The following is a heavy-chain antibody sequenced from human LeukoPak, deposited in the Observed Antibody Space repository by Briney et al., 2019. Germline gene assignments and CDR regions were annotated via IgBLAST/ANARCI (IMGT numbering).Heavy chain of an antibody. D-gene: IGHD2-8*01. CDR2: IYYSGNT. Sequence: SETLSLTCIVSGGSISTSAYYWGWIRQPPGEGLQWIGSIYYSGNTYYNSSLKSRVTISVDTSTSQFSLRLSSVTAADTAVYYCAREAGKGYCTNGVCYSSGVNNWFDPWGQGTLVTVSS. CDR1: GGSISTSAYY. CDR3: AREAGKGYCTNGVCYSSGVNNWFDP. V-gene: IGHV4-39*02. J-gene: IGHJ5*02.